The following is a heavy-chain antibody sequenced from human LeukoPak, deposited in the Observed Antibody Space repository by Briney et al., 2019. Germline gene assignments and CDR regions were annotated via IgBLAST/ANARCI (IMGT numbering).Heavy chain of an antibody. J-gene: IGHJ4*02. Sequence: SETLSLTCTVSGGSISSSTYYWGWIRQPPGKGLEWIGNIYYRGSTYYNPSLKSRVTISVDTSKNQFSLKLSSVTAADTAVFYCARDSGDFSLDYWGQGTLVTVSS. V-gene: IGHV4-39*01. CDR2: IYYRGST. CDR1: GGSISSSTYY. D-gene: IGHD4-17*01. CDR3: ARDSGDFSLDY.